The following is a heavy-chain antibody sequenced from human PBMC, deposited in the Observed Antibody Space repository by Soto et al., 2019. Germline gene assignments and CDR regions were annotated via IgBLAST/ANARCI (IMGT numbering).Heavy chain of an antibody. D-gene: IGHD3-22*01. Sequence: PGESLKISCKGSGYIFTTYWIGWVRQMPGKGLEWMGIIYPDDSDTRYSPSFQGQVTISADKSISTAYLQWSSLKASDTAIYYCARRKFSAYSSGSAVSNYFDYWGQGTLVTVSS. V-gene: IGHV5-51*01. CDR3: ARRKFSAYSSGSAVSNYFDY. J-gene: IGHJ4*02. CDR1: GYIFTTYW. CDR2: IYPDDSDT.